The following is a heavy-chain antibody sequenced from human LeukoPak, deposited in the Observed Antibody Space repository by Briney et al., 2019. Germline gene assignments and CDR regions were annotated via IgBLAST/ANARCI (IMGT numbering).Heavy chain of an antibody. CDR3: AKETLRASCFDY. Sequence: GGSLRLSCAASGFTFSSYWMHWVRQAPGKGLEWVSAISGSGGSTYYADSVKGWFTISRDNSKNTLYLQMNSLRAEDTAVYYCAKETLRASCFDYWGQGTLVTVSS. J-gene: IGHJ4*02. CDR1: GFTFSSYW. V-gene: IGHV3-23*01. CDR2: ISGSGGST. D-gene: IGHD1-26*01.